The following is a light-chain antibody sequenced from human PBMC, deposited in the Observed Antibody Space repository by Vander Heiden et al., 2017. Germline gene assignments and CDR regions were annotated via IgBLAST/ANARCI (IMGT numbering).Light chain of an antibody. Sequence: DTVLTQSPGTLSLSPGDSATLSCRASQSVSSSCLAWYQQKPGQAPRLLIYGASSRATGIPDRFSGSESGTDFTLTISRVEPEDVGVYYCHQCGSLPLTFGGGTKVEIK. V-gene: IGKV3-20*01. CDR2: GAS. CDR3: HQCGSLPLT. J-gene: IGKJ4*01. CDR1: QSVSSSC.